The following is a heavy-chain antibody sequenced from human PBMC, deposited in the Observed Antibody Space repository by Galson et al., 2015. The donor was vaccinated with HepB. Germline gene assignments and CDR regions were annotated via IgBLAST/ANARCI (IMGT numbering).Heavy chain of an antibody. CDR1: GDSVSRNTAS. V-gene: IGHV6-1*01. D-gene: IGHD5/OR15-5a*01. CDR2: TYYRTKWYS. Sequence: CAISGDSVSRNTASWNWIRQSPSRGLEWLGRTYYRTKWYSDSAVSVRSRITVNADTSKNQFSLQLNSVTPEDTAVYYCARGRLGIEVSLFGPWGQGSLVIVSS. CDR3: ARGRLGIEVSLFGP. J-gene: IGHJ5*02.